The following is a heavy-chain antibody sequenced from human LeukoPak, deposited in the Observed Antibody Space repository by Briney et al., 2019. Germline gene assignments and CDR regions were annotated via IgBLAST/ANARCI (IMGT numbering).Heavy chain of an antibody. V-gene: IGHV4-59*01. CDR3: ARSLTRYWYFDL. J-gene: IGHJ2*01. CDR2: IYYSGST. CDR1: GGSISSYY. Sequence: SETLSLTCTVSGGSISSYYWSWIRQPPGKGLEWIGYIYYSGSTNYNPSLKSRVTISVDTSKNQFSLKLSSVTAADTAVYYCARSLTRYWYFDLWGRGTLVTVSS. D-gene: IGHD3-9*01.